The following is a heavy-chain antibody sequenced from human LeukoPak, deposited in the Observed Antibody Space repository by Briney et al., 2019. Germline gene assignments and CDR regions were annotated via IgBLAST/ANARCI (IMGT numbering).Heavy chain of an antibody. CDR3: ARESCSSTSCYAYEDY. V-gene: IGHV1-2*02. CDR2: INPNSGGT. D-gene: IGHD2-2*01. Sequence: ASVKVSCKASGYTFTGYYMHWVRQAPGQGLEWMGWINPNSGGTNYAQKFQGRVTMTRDTSISTAYMELSRLRSDDTAVYYCARESCSSTSCYAYEDYWGQGPLVTVSS. CDR1: GYTFTGYY. J-gene: IGHJ4*02.